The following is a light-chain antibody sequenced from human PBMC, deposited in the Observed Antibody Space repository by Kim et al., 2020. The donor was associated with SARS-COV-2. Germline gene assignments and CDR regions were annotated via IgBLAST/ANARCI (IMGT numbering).Light chain of an antibody. J-gene: IGLJ3*02. Sequence: QSVLTQPPSVSAAPGQKVTISCSGSSSNIGNNYVSWYQQLPGTAPKLLIYDTNRRPSVIPDRFSGSKSGTSATLGITGLQTGDEADYYCGTWDSSLSGGVFGGGTKLTAL. CDR2: DTN. CDR3: GTWDSSLSGGV. CDR1: SSNIGNNY. V-gene: IGLV1-51*01.